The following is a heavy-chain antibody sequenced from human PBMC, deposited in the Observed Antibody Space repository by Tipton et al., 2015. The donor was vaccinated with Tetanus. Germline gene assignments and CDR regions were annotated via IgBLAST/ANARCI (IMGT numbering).Heavy chain of an antibody. CDR3: ARDRGVRGGYYYYHGMDV. CDR2: INHGGGS. D-gene: IGHD3-10*01. V-gene: IGHV4-34*01. J-gene: IGHJ6*02. Sequence: TLSLTCAVYGGSFSAYYWSWIRQSPGKGLEWIGEINHGGGSNYNPSLKSRVTLSLDTSKNHFSLRLSSVTAADTAVYYCARDRGVRGGYYYYHGMDVWGQGTTVTVSS. CDR1: GGSFSAYY.